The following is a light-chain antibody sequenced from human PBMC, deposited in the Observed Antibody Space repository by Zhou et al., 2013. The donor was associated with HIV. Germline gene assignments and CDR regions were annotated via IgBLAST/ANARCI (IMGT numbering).Light chain of an antibody. V-gene: IGKV1-39*01. CDR3: QQYYSDLWT. J-gene: IGKJ1*01. CDR1: QSISNY. CDR2: GAS. Sequence: DIQMTQSPSSLSASVGDRVTITCRASQSISNYLNWYQQKPGKAPEVLIYGASTLQSGVPSRFSGSGSGTDFTLTIDCLQSEDFATYYCQQYYSDLWTFGQGTKVEIK.